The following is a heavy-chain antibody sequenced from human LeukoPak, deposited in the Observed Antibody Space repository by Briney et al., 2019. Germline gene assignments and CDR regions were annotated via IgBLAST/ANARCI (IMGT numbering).Heavy chain of an antibody. V-gene: IGHV3-30*18. Sequence: SLRRSCAASGFTVSTYGMHWVREAPGKGLEGAAVISYDGSNKYDADSVKGRFTIYRDNSKNTLYLQMNRLRAEDTAVYFCAKSHSMVRGDSERSFDYWGQVTLVSDS. CDR3: AKSHSMVRGDSERSFDY. CDR2: ISYDGSNK. D-gene: IGHD3-10*01. CDR1: GFTVSTYG. J-gene: IGHJ4*02.